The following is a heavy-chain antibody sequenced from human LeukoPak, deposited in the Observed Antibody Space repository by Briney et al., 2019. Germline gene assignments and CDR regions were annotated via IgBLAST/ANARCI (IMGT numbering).Heavy chain of an antibody. CDR2: ISYDGSNK. CDR3: ARDRRGERQLVQYFDY. V-gene: IGHV3-30-3*01. CDR1: GFTFSSYA. D-gene: IGHD6-13*01. Sequence: GGSLRLSCAASGFTFSSYAMHWVRQAPGKGLEWVAVISYDGSNKYYADSVKGRFTISRDNSKNTLYLQMNSLRAEDTAVYYCARDRRGERQLVQYFDYWGQGTLVTVSS. J-gene: IGHJ4*02.